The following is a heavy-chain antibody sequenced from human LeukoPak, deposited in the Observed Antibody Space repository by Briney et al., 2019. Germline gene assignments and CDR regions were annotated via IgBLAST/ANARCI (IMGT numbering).Heavy chain of an antibody. D-gene: IGHD6-13*01. CDR2: ISGSGGST. V-gene: IGHV3-23*01. J-gene: IGHJ4*02. CDR3: AKVSGGSSWPTY. Sequence: GGSLRLSCVVSGFTFSNYAMSWVRQAPGKGLEWVSAISGSGGSTYYADSVKGRFTISRDNSKNTLYPQMNSLRAEDTAGYYCAKVSGGSSWPTYWGQGTLVTVSS. CDR1: GFTFSNYA.